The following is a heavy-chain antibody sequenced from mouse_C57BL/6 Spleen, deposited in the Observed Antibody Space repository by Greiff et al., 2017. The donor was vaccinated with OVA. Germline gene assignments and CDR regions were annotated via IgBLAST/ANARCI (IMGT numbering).Heavy chain of an antibody. CDR2: IWSGGST. D-gene: IGHD2-1*01. V-gene: IGHV2-2*01. CDR1: GFSLTSYG. J-gene: IGHJ2*01. Sequence: QVQLKESGPGLVQPSQRLSITCTVSGFSLTSYGVHWVRQSPGKGLEWLGVIWSGGSTDYNAAFISRLSISKDNSKSQVFFKMSSLQADDTAIYYCARKGGNGNPFDYWGQGTTLTVSS. CDR3: ARKGGNGNPFDY.